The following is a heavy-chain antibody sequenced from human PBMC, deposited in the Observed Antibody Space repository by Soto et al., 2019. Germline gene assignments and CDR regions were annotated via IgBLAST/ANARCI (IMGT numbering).Heavy chain of an antibody. D-gene: IGHD6-6*01. CDR1: GYTFTSYG. Sequence: QVQLVQSGAEVKKPGASVKVSCKASGYTFTSYGISWVRQAPGQGLEWMGWLSAYNGNTNYAQKLQGRVTMTADTSQSPAYMELTSLRSDDTAVYYCARGPPRSIAARPSWFDPWGQGTLVHVSS. CDR2: LSAYNGNT. V-gene: IGHV1-18*04. CDR3: ARGPPRSIAARPSWFDP. J-gene: IGHJ5*02.